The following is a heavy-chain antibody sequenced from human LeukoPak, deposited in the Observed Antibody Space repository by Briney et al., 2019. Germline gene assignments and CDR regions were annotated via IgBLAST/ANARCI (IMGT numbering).Heavy chain of an antibody. CDR3: ARILYYYDSSGYLTTAWYFDL. D-gene: IGHD3-22*01. V-gene: IGHV4-59*01. J-gene: IGHJ2*01. CDR2: IYYSGIT. CDR1: GGSISSYY. Sequence: PSETLSLTCTVSGGSISSYYWSWIRQPPGKGLEWIGYIYYSGITNYNPSLKSRVTISVDTSKNQFSLKLSSVTAADTALYYCARILYYYDSSGYLTTAWYFDLWGRGTLVTVSS.